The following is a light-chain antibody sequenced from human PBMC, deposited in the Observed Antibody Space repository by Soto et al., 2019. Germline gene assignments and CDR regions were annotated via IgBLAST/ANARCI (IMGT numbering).Light chain of an antibody. CDR1: QSISGT. Sequence: EIVMTQSPATLSVSPGGRATLSCRSSQSISGTLAWYQQKPGQAPRLLIYGASSRATGIPDRFSGSGSGTDFTLTISRLEPEDFAVYYCQQYNNWPPTWTFGQGTKVDIK. J-gene: IGKJ1*01. V-gene: IGKV3D-15*01. CDR3: QQYNNWPPTWT. CDR2: GAS.